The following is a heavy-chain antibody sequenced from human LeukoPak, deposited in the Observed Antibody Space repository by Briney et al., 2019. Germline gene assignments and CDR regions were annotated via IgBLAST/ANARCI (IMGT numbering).Heavy chain of an antibody. CDR1: GFTFSSYA. D-gene: IGHD3-3*01. J-gene: IGHJ4*02. V-gene: IGHV3-23*01. CDR3: AKDGESYDFWSGYLFDY. Sequence: PSGGSLRLSCAASGFTFSSYAMSWVRQAPGKGLAWVSGISGSGGSAHYADSVKGRFTLSRDNSKNTLYLHMNSLRAEDTAVYYCAKDGESYDFWSGYLFDYWGQGTLVTVSS. CDR2: ISGSGGSA.